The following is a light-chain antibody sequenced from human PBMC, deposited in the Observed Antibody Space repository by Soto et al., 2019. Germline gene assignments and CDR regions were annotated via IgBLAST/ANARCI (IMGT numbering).Light chain of an antibody. J-gene: IGKJ5*01. CDR2: DAS. CDR1: QSIGSE. Sequence: EIVLTQSPATLSLSAGEGATLSYGASQSIGSELAWYQQKPGQAPRLVIADASNRATGIPARFSGSGSATDFTLTIRTVEPGDVGIYYCQQRYSWPITFGQGTRLEIK. V-gene: IGKV3-11*01. CDR3: QQRYSWPIT.